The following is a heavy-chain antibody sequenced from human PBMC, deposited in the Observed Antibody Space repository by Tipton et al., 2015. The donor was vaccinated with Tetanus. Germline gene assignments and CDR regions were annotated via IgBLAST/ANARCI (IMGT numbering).Heavy chain of an antibody. V-gene: IGHV4-61*08. Sequence: TLSLTCAVSGGSISSGDYYWSWIRQPPGKGLEWIGYIYYSGSTNYNPSLKSRVTISVDTSKNQFSLKLSSVTAADTAVYYCARGTGDYWGQGTLVTVSS. CDR3: ARGTGDY. D-gene: IGHD1-14*01. CDR2: IYYSGST. J-gene: IGHJ4*02. CDR1: GGSISSGDYY.